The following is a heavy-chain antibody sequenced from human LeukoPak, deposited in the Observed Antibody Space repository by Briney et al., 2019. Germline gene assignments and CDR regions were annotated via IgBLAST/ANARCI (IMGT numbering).Heavy chain of an antibody. CDR3: ARVGRYCSSTSCSNWFDP. CDR1: GGSISSYY. CDR2: IYYSGST. J-gene: IGHJ5*02. D-gene: IGHD2-2*01. V-gene: IGHV4-59*12. Sequence: SETLSLTCTVSGGSISSYYWSWIRQPPGKGLEWIGYIYYSGSTNYNPSLKSRVTISVDTSKNQFSLKLSSVTAADTAVYYCARVGRYCSSTSCSNWFDPWGQGTLVTVSS.